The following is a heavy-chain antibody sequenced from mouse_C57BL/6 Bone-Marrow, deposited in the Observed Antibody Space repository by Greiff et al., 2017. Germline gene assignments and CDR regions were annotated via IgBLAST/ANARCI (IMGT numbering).Heavy chain of an antibody. CDR2: ILPSIGRT. CDR1: DSEVFPIAY. D-gene: IGHD1-1*01. V-gene: IGHV15-2*01. J-gene: IGHJ1*03. Sequence: VKLQESGSELRSPGSSVKLSCKDFDSEVFPIAYMSWVRQKPGHGFEWIGGILPSIGRTIYGEKFEDKATLDADTLSNTAYLELNSLTSEDSAIYYCARGNYYGSSYWYFDVWGTGTTVTVSS. CDR3: ARGNYYGSSYWYFDV.